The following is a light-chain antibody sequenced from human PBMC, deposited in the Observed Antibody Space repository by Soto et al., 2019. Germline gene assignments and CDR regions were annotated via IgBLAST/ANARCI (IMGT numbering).Light chain of an antibody. V-gene: IGLV2-23*02. CDR1: SSDVGSYNL. Sequence: ALTQPASVSGSPGQSITISCTGTSSDVGSYNLVSWYQQHPGKAPKLMIYGVSKRPSGVSDRFSGSKSGDTASLTISGLQAEDEADYYCCSYAGVNTFYVFGTGTKVTVL. J-gene: IGLJ1*01. CDR2: GVS. CDR3: CSYAGVNTFYV.